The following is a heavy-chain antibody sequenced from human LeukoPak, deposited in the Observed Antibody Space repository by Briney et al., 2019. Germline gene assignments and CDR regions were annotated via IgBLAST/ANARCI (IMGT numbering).Heavy chain of an antibody. D-gene: IGHD3-10*01. CDR2: IYHSGST. Sequence: PSETPSLTCAVSGGSISSSNWWSWVRQPPGKGLEWIGEIYHSGSTNYNPSLKSRVTISVDKSKNQFSLKLSSVTAADTAVYYCARGSYYYGSGSLLYWGQGTLVTVSS. J-gene: IGHJ4*02. V-gene: IGHV4-4*02. CDR3: ARGSYYYGSGSLLY. CDR1: GGSISSSNW.